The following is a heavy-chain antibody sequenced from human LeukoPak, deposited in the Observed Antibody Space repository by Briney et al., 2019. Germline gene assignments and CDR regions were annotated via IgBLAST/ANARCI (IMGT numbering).Heavy chain of an antibody. V-gene: IGHV1-18*01. J-gene: IGHJ6*02. CDR3: ARDGAAAGTVDYYYGMDV. CDR1: GYTFTSYG. D-gene: IGHD6-13*01. Sequence: ASVEVSCKASGYTFTSYGISWVRQAPGQGLEWMGWISAYNGNTNYAQKLQGRVTMTTDTSTSTAYMELRSLRSDDTAVYYCARDGAAAGTVDYYYGMDVWGQGTTVTVSS. CDR2: ISAYNGNT.